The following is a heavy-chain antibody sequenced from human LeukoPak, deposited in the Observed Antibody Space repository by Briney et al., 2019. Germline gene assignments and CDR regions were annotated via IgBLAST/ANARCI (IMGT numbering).Heavy chain of an antibody. CDR1: GGSISSGDYY. CDR3: ARDCYGGYDFDY. Sequence: SETLSLTCTVSGGSISSGDYYWGWIRQHPGKGLEWIGYIYYSGTTYYNPSLRSRVTISVDTSKNQFSLKLNSVTAADTAVYYCARDCYGGYDFDYWGQGTLVTVSS. D-gene: IGHD5-12*01. CDR2: IYYSGTT. V-gene: IGHV4-31*03. J-gene: IGHJ4*02.